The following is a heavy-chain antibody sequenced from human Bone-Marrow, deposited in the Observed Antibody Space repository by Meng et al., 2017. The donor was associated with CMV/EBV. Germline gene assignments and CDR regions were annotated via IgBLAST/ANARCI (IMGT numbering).Heavy chain of an antibody. J-gene: IGHJ4*02. CDR1: GFTFSSYA. V-gene: IGHV3-23*03. Sequence: GGSLRLSCAASGFTFSSYAMSWVRQAPGKGLEWVSVIYSGGSSTYYADSVKGRFTISRDSSKNTLYLQMNSLRAEDTALYYCAKDILRGTTSGAFDSWGQGTLVTVSS. D-gene: IGHD1-7*01. CDR3: AKDILRGTTSGAFDS. CDR2: IYSGGSST.